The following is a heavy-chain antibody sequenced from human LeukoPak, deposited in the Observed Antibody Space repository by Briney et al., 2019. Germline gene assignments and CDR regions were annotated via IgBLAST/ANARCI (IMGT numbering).Heavy chain of an antibody. D-gene: IGHD5-18*01. CDR1: GFTFSSYG. CDR2: ISGSGGST. Sequence: GGSLRLSCAASGFTFSSYGMSWVRQAPGKGLEWVSAISGSGGSTYYADSVKGRFTISRDNSKNTLYLQMNSLRAEDTAVYYCAKAPRPDTWIQLWLPFDYWGQGTLVTVSS. CDR3: AKAPRPDTWIQLWLPFDY. V-gene: IGHV3-23*01. J-gene: IGHJ4*02.